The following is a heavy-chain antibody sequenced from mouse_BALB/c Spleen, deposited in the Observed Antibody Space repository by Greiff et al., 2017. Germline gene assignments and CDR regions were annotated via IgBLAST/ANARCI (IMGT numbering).Heavy chain of an antibody. Sequence: EVKLMESGGGLVKPGGSLKLSCAASGFTFSSYAMSWVRQTPEKRLEWVATISSGGSYTYYPDSVKGRFTISRDNAKNTLYLQMSSLRSEDTAMYYCASHYYGSAMDYWGQGTSVTVSS. D-gene: IGHD1-1*01. CDR3: ASHYYGSAMDY. V-gene: IGHV5-9-3*01. J-gene: IGHJ4*01. CDR1: GFTFSSYA. CDR2: ISSGGSYT.